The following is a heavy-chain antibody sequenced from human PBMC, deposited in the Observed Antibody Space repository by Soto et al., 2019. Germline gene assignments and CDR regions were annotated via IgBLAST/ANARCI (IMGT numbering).Heavy chain of an antibody. V-gene: IGHV3-30-3*01. Sequence: QVPLVESGGGVVQPGRSLRLSCAASGFTFSSYAMHWVRQAPGKGLEWVAVISYDGSNKYYADSVKGRFTISRDNSKNTLYLQMNSLRAEDTAVYYCARDRVYYDEHTTYYYGMDVWGQGTTVTVSS. CDR1: GFTFSSYA. CDR2: ISYDGSNK. D-gene: IGHD3-22*01. J-gene: IGHJ6*02. CDR3: ARDRVYYDEHTTYYYGMDV.